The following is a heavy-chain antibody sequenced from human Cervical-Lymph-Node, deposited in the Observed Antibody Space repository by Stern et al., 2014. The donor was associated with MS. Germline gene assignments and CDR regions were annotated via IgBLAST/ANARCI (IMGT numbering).Heavy chain of an antibody. Sequence: QVQLGQSGAEVKKPGASVKVSCKASGYTFTGYMHWVRQAPGQGLEWMGWINPNSGGTNDAQKFQGWVTMTRDTSISTAYMELSRLRSDDTAVYYCATAQQHGAGKGWCAFDIWGQGTMVTVSS. V-gene: IGHV1-2*04. D-gene: IGHD6-13*01. J-gene: IGHJ3*02. CDR2: INPNSGGT. CDR3: ATAQQHGAGKGWCAFDI. CDR1: GYTFTGY.